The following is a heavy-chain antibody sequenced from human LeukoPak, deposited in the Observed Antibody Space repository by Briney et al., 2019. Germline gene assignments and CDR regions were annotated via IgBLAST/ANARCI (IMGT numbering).Heavy chain of an antibody. CDR1: GGSISSGGYY. Sequence: ASQTLSLTCTVSGGSISSGGYYWSWIRQPPGKGLEWIGYIYHSGSTYYNPSLKSRVTISVDRSKNQFSLKLSSVTAADTAVYYCARRGSAAAGTVEWFDPWGLGTLVTVSS. CDR3: ARRGSAAAGTVEWFDP. D-gene: IGHD6-13*01. CDR2: IYHSGST. V-gene: IGHV4-30-2*01. J-gene: IGHJ5*02.